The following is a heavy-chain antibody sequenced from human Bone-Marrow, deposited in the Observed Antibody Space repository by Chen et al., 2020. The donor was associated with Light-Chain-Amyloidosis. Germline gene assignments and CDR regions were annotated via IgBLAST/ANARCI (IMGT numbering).Heavy chain of an antibody. CDR2: IYPDDSDA. D-gene: IGHD5-12*01. CDR3: ARRRDGYNFDY. V-gene: IGHV5-51*01. CDR1: GYTFPNYW. J-gene: IGHJ4*02. Sequence: EVQLEQSGPEMKKPGASLKISCKGSGYTFPNYWIGWVRQMPGKGLEWMGVIYPDDSDARYSPSFEGQVTISADKSITTAYLQWRSLKASDTAMYYCARRRDGYNFDYWGQGTLVTVSS.